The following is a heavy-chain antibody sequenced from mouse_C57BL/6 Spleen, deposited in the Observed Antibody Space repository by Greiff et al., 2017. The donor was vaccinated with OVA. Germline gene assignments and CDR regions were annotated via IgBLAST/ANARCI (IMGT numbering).Heavy chain of an antibody. V-gene: IGHV5-4*01. D-gene: IGHD1-1*01. Sequence: EVKLVESGGGLVKPGGSLKLSCAASGFTFSSYAMSWVRQTPEKRLEWVATISDGGSYTYYPDNVKGRFTITRDNAKNNLYLQMSHLKSEDTAMYYCARDADYGSSYDAMDYWGQGTSVTVSS. CDR1: GFTFSSYA. CDR2: ISDGGSYT. J-gene: IGHJ4*01. CDR3: ARDADYGSSYDAMDY.